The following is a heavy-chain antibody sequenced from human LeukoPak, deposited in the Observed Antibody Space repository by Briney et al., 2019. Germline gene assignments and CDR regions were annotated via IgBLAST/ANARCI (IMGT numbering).Heavy chain of an antibody. CDR1: GGTFSSYA. V-gene: IGHV1-69*05. CDR2: IIPIFGTA. CDR3: ARGTGEGHAFDI. J-gene: IGHJ3*02. D-gene: IGHD3-16*01. Sequence: SVKVSCKASGGTFSSYAISWVRQAPGQGLEWMGGIIPIFGTANYAQKFQGRVTITTDESTSTAYMELSSLRSEDTAVYYCARGTGEGHAFDIWGQGTMVTVSS.